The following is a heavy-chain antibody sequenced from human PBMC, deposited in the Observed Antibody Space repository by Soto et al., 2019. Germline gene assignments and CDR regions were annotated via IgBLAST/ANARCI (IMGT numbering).Heavy chain of an antibody. CDR3: ARGRDEFDA. J-gene: IGHJ5*02. V-gene: IGHV4-34*01. CDR2: INHSGNT. Sequence: SETLSLTCAVYGASLSDNYCNWLRQPPGKGLEWMGEINHSGNTNYNPSLRSRVTISIDTSKNQLSLNLRSVSAADTAVYYCARGRDEFDAWGQGTPVTVSS. CDR1: GASLSDNY.